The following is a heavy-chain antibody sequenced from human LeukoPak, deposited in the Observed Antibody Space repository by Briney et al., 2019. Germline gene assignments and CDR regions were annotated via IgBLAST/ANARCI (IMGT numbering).Heavy chain of an antibody. V-gene: IGHV3-30*02. CDR3: AKDLERWNHYYYYIDV. Sequence: PGGTLTLSCPVSGFTFSSYGMHWLRLAPAAGLEGVAFIRYDGSNKYYADSVKGRFTIFRNNSKHTLYLQMNSLRAEDTAVYYCAKDLERWNHYYYYIDVWGKGTTVTVSS. CDR1: GFTFSSYG. D-gene: IGHD1-1*01. J-gene: IGHJ6*03. CDR2: IRYDGSNK.